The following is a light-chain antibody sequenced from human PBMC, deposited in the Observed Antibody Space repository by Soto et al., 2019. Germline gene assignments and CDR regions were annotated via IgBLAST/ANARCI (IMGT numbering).Light chain of an antibody. CDR2: DVS. Sequence: QSALTQPASVSGSPGQSITISCTGTSSDVGGYNYVSWYQQHPGKAPKLMIYDVSNRPSGVSNRFSGSKSGNTASLTISGLHAEDEAEYYCSSYTSSSTYVVFGGGTKVTVL. CDR1: SSDVGGYNY. V-gene: IGLV2-14*01. CDR3: SSYTSSSTYVV. J-gene: IGLJ2*01.